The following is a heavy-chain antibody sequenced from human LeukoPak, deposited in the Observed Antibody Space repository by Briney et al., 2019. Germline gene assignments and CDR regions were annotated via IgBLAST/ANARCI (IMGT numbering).Heavy chain of an antibody. D-gene: IGHD2-2*01. CDR2: ISYDGSNK. Sequence: GGSLRLSCAASGFTFSSYAMHWVRQAPGKGLEWVAVISYDGSNKYYADSVKGRFTISRDNSKNTLYLQMNSLRAEDTAVYYCAKEPILVVPAAGYYYYFYGKDGWGKGTTVTVSS. J-gene: IGHJ6*04. V-gene: IGHV3-30*04. CDR3: AKEPILVVPAAGYYYYFYGKDG. CDR1: GFTFSSYA.